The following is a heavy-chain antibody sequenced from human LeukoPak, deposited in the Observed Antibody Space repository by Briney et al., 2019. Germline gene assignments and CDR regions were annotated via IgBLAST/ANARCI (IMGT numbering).Heavy chain of an antibody. Sequence: SETLSLTCTVSGVSISSSSYYWGWIRQPPGKGLEWIGSIYYSGSTYYNPSLKSRVTISVDTSKNQFSLKLSSATAADTAVYYCARHDKLIVVVPAAIVYWGQGTLVTVSS. CDR3: ARHDKLIVVVPAAIVY. J-gene: IGHJ4*02. CDR1: GVSISSSSYY. D-gene: IGHD2-2*01. CDR2: IYYSGST. V-gene: IGHV4-39*01.